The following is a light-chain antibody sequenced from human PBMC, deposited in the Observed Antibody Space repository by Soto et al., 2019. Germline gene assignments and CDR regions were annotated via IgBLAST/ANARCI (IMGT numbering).Light chain of an antibody. V-gene: IGLV1-40*01. CDR1: SSNIGAGYD. Sequence: QSVLTQPPSVSGAPGQRVTISCTGSSSNIGAGYDVHWYQQLPGTAPKLLIYGNSNRPSGVPDRFSGSKSGTSASLAITGLQAKDEADYYCQSYDSSLSGYVFGPGTKVTVL. CDR3: QSYDSSLSGYV. J-gene: IGLJ1*01. CDR2: GNS.